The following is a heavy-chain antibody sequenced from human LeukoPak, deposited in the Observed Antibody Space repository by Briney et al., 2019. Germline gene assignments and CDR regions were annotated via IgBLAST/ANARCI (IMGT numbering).Heavy chain of an antibody. CDR1: GYTFTSYG. J-gene: IGHJ4*02. CDR2: ISVYSGDT. Sequence: ASVKVSCKASGYTFTSYGISWVRQAPGQGLEWMGWISVYSGDTKYAQKLQGRVTMTTDTSTTTAYMELRSLRSDDTAVYYCVRDLSDYSSGWYVCDYWGQGTLVTVSS. CDR3: VRDLSDYSSGWYVCDY. V-gene: IGHV1-18*01. D-gene: IGHD6-19*01.